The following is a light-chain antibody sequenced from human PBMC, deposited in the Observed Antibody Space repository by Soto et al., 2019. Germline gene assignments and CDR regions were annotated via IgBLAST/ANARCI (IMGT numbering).Light chain of an antibody. CDR2: DAS. CDR1: QSVSSY. J-gene: IGKJ5*01. V-gene: IGKV3-11*01. Sequence: EIVLTQSPATLSLSPGERATLSCRASQSVSSYLAWYQQKPGQAPRLLIYDASNRATGIPARFSGSGSGTDFTLNISSLEPEDFAVYYCQQRSNFGQGTRLEI. CDR3: QQRSN.